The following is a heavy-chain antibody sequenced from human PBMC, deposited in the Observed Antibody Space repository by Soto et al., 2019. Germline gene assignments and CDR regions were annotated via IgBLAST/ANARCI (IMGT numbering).Heavy chain of an antibody. Sequence: QVQLQESGPGLVKPSETLSLTCTVSGGSISSYYWSWIRQPPGKGLEWIGYIYYSGSTNYNPSLKSRVTISVDTFKNQFTLTLSSVTAADTAVYYCARVSFPYSSGWAGEPNWYFDLLGRGTLVSVSS. CDR3: ARVSFPYSSGWAGEPNWYFDL. J-gene: IGHJ2*01. CDR2: IYYSGST. D-gene: IGHD6-19*01. V-gene: IGHV4-59*01. CDR1: GGSISSYY.